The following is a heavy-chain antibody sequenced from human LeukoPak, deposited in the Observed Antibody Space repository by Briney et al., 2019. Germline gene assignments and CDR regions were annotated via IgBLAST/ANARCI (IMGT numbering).Heavy chain of an antibody. J-gene: IGHJ6*03. CDR1: GYTFTSYD. D-gene: IGHD3-3*01. CDR3: ARAVGDFDFWSGYSYYYYMDV. Sequence: ASVKVSCKASGYTFTSYDINWVRQATGQGLEWMGWMNPNSGNTGYAQKFQGRVTITRNTSISTAYMELSSLRSEDTAVYYCARAVGDFDFWSGYSYYYYMDVWGKGTTVTVSS. CDR2: MNPNSGNT. V-gene: IGHV1-8*03.